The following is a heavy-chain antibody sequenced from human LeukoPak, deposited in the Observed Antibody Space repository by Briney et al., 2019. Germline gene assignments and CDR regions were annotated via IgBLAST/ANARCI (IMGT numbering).Heavy chain of an antibody. V-gene: IGHV5-51*01. CDR2: IYPGDSDT. Sequence: GESLKISCKGSGYSFTSYWIGWVRQMPGKGLEWMGIIYPGDSDTRYSPSFQGQVTISAGKSISTAYLQRSSLKASDTAMYYCARSSGSGWLGYYYYYMDVWGKGTTVTVSS. CDR3: ARSSGSGWLGYYYYYMDV. D-gene: IGHD6-19*01. J-gene: IGHJ6*03. CDR1: GYSFTSYW.